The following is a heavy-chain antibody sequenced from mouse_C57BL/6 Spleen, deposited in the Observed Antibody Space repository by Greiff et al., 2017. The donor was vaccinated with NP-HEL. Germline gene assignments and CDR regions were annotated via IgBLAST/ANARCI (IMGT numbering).Heavy chain of an antibody. CDR2: IYPRDGST. D-gene: IGHD1-1*01. V-gene: IGHV1-85*01. CDR3: STVAPFAY. CDR1: GYTFTSYD. Sequence: QVQLQQSGPELVKPGAVVKLSCKASGYTFTSYDINWVKQRPGQGLEWIGWIYPRDGSTKYNEKFKGKATLTVDTSSSTAYMELHSLTSEDSAVYFCSTVAPFAYWGQGTLVTVSA. J-gene: IGHJ3*01.